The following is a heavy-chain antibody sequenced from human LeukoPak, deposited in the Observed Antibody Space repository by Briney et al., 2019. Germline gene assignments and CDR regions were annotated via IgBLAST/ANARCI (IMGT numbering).Heavy chain of an antibody. J-gene: IGHJ3*02. CDR1: GGSFSGYY. CDR2: INHSGST. V-gene: IGHV4-34*01. CDR3: ARRDYYGSGSYFPKAFDI. D-gene: IGHD3-10*01. Sequence: SETLSLTCAVYGGSFSGYYWIWIRQPPGKGLEWIGEINHSGSTNYNPSLKSRVTISVDTSKNQFSLKLSSVTAADTAVYYCARRDYYGSGSYFPKAFDIWGQGTMVTVSS.